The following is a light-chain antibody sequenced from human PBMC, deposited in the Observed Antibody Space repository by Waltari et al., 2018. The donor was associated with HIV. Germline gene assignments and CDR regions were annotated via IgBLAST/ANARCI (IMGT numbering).Light chain of an antibody. V-gene: IGLV6-57*02. J-gene: IGLJ3*02. Sequence: FMLTQPPSVSESPGTPVTISSTASGGSIASNYVQCSQQRPGRAPTTIIYEHNQRPPGVPDRCSGSIDSSSKSASLTISGLNEEDEADYYCQYYDSITWVFGGGTKLTVL. CDR1: GGSIASNY. CDR2: EHN. CDR3: QYYDSITWV.